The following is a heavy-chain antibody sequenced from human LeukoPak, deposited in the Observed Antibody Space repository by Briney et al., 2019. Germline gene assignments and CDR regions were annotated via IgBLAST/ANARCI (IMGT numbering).Heavy chain of an antibody. Sequence: ASVKVSCKASGYTFTTYHMHWVRQAPGQGLESMGIINPSGGSTSYAQKFQGRVTMTRDTSTSTVYMELSSLRSEDTAVYYCARPMPYCSSTSCLDYWGQGTLVTVSS. J-gene: IGHJ4*02. D-gene: IGHD2-2*01. V-gene: IGHV1-46*03. CDR2: INPSGGST. CDR3: ARPMPYCSSTSCLDY. CDR1: GYTFTTYH.